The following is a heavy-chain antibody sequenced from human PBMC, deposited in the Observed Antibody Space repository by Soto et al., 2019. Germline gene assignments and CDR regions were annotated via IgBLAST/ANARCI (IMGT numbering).Heavy chain of an antibody. CDR1: GGSMRNYF. CDR3: ARSDYGEFDS. D-gene: IGHD4-17*01. V-gene: IGHV4-59*01. J-gene: IGHJ4*02. Sequence: SETLSLTCTVSGGSMRNYFLNWIRQAPGKGLEWIAYIHFGGTTNYNPSLKSRVAISMDMSKNRFSLKLNSVTAADTALYYCARSDYGEFDSWGQGALVTVYS. CDR2: IHFGGTT.